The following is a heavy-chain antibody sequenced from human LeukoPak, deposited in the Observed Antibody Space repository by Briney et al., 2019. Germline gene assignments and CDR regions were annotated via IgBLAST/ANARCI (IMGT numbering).Heavy chain of an antibody. CDR3: ARHYNFDY. Sequence: GESLKISCNGSGYSFTTYWIGWVRQMPGKGLEWMGNIYPGDSDTRYNPSFQGQVTISADKSISTAYLQWSSLKASDTAIYYCARHYNFDYWGQGTLVTVSS. CDR1: GYSFTTYW. D-gene: IGHD4-11*01. J-gene: IGHJ4*02. CDR2: IYPGDSDT. V-gene: IGHV5-51*01.